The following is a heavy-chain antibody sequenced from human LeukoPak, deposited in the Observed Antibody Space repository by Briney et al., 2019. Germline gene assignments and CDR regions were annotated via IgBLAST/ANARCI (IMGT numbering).Heavy chain of an antibody. Sequence: PGRSLRLSCAASGFTFSSYAMHWVRQAPGKGLEWVSGISWNSGSIGYADSVKGRFTISRDNAKNSLYLQMNSLRAEDTALYYCAKDKFGTRMGDFDYWGQGTLVTVSS. CDR3: AKDKFGTRMGDFDY. J-gene: IGHJ4*02. D-gene: IGHD3-16*01. CDR1: GFTFSSYA. V-gene: IGHV3-9*01. CDR2: ISWNSGSI.